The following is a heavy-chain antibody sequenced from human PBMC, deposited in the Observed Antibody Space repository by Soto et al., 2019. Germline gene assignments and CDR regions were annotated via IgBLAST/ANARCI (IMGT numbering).Heavy chain of an antibody. CDR3: ATDYDRSGYSKYYFDY. V-gene: IGHV1-69*06. CDR2: IIPIFGTA. Sequence: QVQLVQSGAEVKKPGSSVKVSCKASGGTFSSYAISWVRQAPGQGLEWMGGIIPIFGTANYAQKFQGRVTITADKSTSTAYMELSSLRSEDTAVYYGATDYDRSGYSKYYFDYWGQGTLVTVSS. J-gene: IGHJ4*02. D-gene: IGHD3-22*01. CDR1: GGTFSSYA.